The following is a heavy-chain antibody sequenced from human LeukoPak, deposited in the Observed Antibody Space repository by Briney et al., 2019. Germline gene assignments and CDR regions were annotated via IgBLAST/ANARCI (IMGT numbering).Heavy chain of an antibody. V-gene: IGHV3-30-3*01. D-gene: IGHD3-22*01. J-gene: IGHJ3*02. CDR1: GFTFSSYA. CDR2: ISYDGSNK. Sequence: PGGSLRLSCAASGFTFSSYAMHWVRQAPGKGLEWVAVISYDGSNKYYADSVKGRFTISRDNSKNTLYLQMNSLRAEDTAVYYCARGWISNYYDSGGDDAFDIWGQGTMVTVSS. CDR3: ARGWISNYYDSGGDDAFDI.